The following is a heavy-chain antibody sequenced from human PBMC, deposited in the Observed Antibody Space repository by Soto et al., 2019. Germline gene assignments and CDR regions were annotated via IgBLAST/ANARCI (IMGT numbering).Heavy chain of an antibody. CDR3: AREQYSMVRGVIPY. J-gene: IGHJ4*02. V-gene: IGHV3-23*01. D-gene: IGHD3-10*01. Sequence: GGSLRLSCAASGFTFSTYAMSWVRQAPGKGLEWVSSFSGPGGGPYYADSVKGWFTISRDDSKNTLYLQMNSLRAEDTAVYYCAREQYSMVRGVIPYWGQGTLVTVSS. CDR2: FSGPGGGP. CDR1: GFTFSTYA.